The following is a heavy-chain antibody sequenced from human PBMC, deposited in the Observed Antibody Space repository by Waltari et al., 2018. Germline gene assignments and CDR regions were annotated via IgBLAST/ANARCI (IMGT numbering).Heavy chain of an antibody. D-gene: IGHD3-22*01. CDR3: ARDGGLLRPFDL. CDR2: IYPSGST. Sequence: QVQLQESGPGLVKPSETLSLTCTVSGGSVSSYFWGWLRQPAGKGLEWIGRIYPSGSTNYNSSLKGRVTISLDKSKNQFSLKLTSVTAADAAVYFCARDGGLLRPFDLWGRGTLVTVSS. CDR1: GGSVSSYF. V-gene: IGHV4-4*07. J-gene: IGHJ2*01.